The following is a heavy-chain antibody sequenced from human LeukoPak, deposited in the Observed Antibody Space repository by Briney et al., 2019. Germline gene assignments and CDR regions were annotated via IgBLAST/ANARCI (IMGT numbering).Heavy chain of an antibody. CDR3: AKDRGDYNYYYGMDV. D-gene: IGHD4-17*01. CDR1: GFTFSSYG. CDR2: IRYDGSNK. Sequence: GGSLGLSCAASGFTFSSYGMHWVRQAPGKGLEWVAFIRYDGSNKYYADSVKGRFTISRDNSKNTLYLQMNSLRAEDTAVYYCAKDRGDYNYYYGMDVWGQGTTVTVSS. V-gene: IGHV3-30*02. J-gene: IGHJ6*02.